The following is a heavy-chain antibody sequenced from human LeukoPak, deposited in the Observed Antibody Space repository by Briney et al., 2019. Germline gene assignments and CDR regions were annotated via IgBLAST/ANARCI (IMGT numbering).Heavy chain of an antibody. D-gene: IGHD3-9*01. J-gene: IGHJ3*02. V-gene: IGHV7-4-1*02. CDR3: ARDSNDYDILTGYLDAFDI. Sequence: ASVKVSCKASGYTFTSYAMNWVRQAPGQGLEWMGWINTNTGNPTYAQGFTGRFVFSLDTSVSTAYLQISSLKAEDTAVYYCARDSNDYDILTGYLDAFDIWGQGTMVTVSS. CDR1: GYTFTSYA. CDR2: INTNTGNP.